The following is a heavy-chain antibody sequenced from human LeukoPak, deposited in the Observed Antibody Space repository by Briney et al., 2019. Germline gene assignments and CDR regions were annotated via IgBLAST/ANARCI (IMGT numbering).Heavy chain of an antibody. J-gene: IGHJ4*02. CDR2: IYPGDSDT. CDR3: ARPIHCSDTSCWFDY. V-gene: IGHV5-51*01. D-gene: IGHD2-2*01. CDR1: GYSFTSYW. Sequence: ESLKISCKGSGYSFTSYWIGWVRQMPGKGLEWMGIIYPGDSDTRYSPSFQGQVTISVDKSIITAYLQWSSLKASDTAMYYCARPIHCSDTSCWFDYWGQGTLVTVSS.